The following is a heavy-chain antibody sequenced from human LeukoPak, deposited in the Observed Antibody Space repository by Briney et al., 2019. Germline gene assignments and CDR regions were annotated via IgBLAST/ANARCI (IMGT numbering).Heavy chain of an antibody. CDR2: INPSGGST. Sequence: ASVKVSCKASGYTFTSYYMHWVRQAPGQGLEWMGIINPSGGSTSYVQKFQGRVTMTRDTSTSTVYMELSSLRSEDTAVYYCARDRERITMVRGVIYWVYYYYGMDVWGKGTTVTVSS. J-gene: IGHJ6*04. CDR1: GYTFTSYY. V-gene: IGHV1-46*01. D-gene: IGHD3-10*01. CDR3: ARDRERITMVRGVIYWVYYYYGMDV.